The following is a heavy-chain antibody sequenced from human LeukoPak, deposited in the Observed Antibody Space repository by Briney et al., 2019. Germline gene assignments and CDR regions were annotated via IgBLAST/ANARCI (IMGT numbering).Heavy chain of an antibody. D-gene: IGHD5-18*01. CDR3: ARATGDTAYYYYYMDV. Sequence: SETLSLTCTVSGGSISSYYWSWIRQPAGKGLEWIGRIYTSGSTNYNPSLKSRVTISVDTSKNQFSLKLSSVTAADTAVYYCARATGDTAYYYYYMDVWGKGTTVTVSS. CDR1: GGSISSYY. CDR2: IYTSGST. J-gene: IGHJ6*03. V-gene: IGHV4-4*07.